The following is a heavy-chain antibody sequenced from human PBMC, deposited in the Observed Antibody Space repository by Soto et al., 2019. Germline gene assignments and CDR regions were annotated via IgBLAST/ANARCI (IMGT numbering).Heavy chain of an antibody. CDR3: ARDRSAYDSGNYRFFDY. J-gene: IGHJ4*02. D-gene: IGHD3-10*01. Sequence: PGGSLRLSCAASGFTFSSFTISWVRQAPGKGLEWVSIITGSSTITYYADSVKGRFTVSRDNSKNTVYLQMSSLTAEDTAVYYCARDRSAYDSGNYRFFDYWGLGTLVTVSS. V-gene: IGHV3-23*01. CDR2: ITGSSTIT. CDR1: GFTFSSFT.